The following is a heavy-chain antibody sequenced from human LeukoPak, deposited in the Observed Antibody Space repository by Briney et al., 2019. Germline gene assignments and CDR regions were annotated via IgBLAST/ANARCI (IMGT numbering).Heavy chain of an antibody. CDR1: GGSISSSGYY. Sequence: SETLSLTCTVSGGSISSSGYYWGWLRQPQGKGLEWIGNIYYSGSTYYNPSLKSRVTMSVDTSNNQFSLKLSSVTAADTAVYYCARDARVRANFDFWGQGTLVTVSS. D-gene: IGHD1-1*01. CDR3: ARDARVRANFDF. CDR2: IYYSGST. J-gene: IGHJ4*02. V-gene: IGHV4-39*01.